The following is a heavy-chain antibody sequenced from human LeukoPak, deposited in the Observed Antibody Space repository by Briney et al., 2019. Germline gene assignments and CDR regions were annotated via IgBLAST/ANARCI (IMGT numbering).Heavy chain of an antibody. Sequence: SETLSLTCTVSGGSISSYYWSWIRQRPGKGLEWIGYIYYSGSTNYNPSLKSRVTISVDTSKNQFSLKLSSVTAADTAVYYCARDSSGYCSGGSCLQNWFDPWGQGTLVTVSS. J-gene: IGHJ5*02. D-gene: IGHD2-15*01. CDR3: ARDSSGYCSGGSCLQNWFDP. CDR2: IYYSGST. CDR1: GGSISSYY. V-gene: IGHV4-59*01.